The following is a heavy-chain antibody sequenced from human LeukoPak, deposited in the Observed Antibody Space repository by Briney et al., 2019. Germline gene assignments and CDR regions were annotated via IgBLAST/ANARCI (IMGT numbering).Heavy chain of an antibody. Sequence: GSLRLSCAASGFTFSSYSMNWVRQAPGKGLEWVSYISSSGSTIYYADSVKGRFTISRDNAKNSLYLQMNSLRAEDTAVYYCARGPHYEYYYYYGMDVWGRGITDTVSS. CDR3: ARGPHYEYYYYYGMDV. J-gene: IGHJ6*02. CDR2: ISSSGSTI. D-gene: IGHD4-17*01. V-gene: IGHV3-48*04. CDR1: GFTFSSYS.